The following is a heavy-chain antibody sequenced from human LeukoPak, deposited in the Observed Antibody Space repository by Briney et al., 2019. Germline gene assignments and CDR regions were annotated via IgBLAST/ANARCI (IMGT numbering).Heavy chain of an antibody. Sequence: PSETLSLTCAVYGGSFSGYYWSWIRQPPGKGLEWIGYIYYSGSTNYNPSLKSRVTISVDTSKNQFSLKLSSVTAADTAVYYCARLLGRYHGMDVWGQGTTVTVSS. D-gene: IGHD3-16*02. CDR2: IYYSGST. CDR1: GGSFSGYY. V-gene: IGHV4-59*08. CDR3: ARLLGRYHGMDV. J-gene: IGHJ6*02.